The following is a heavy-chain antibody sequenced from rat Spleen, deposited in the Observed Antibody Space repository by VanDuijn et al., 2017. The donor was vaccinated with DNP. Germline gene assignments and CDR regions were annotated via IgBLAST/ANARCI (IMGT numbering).Heavy chain of an antibody. J-gene: IGHJ2*01. CDR2: ISTGGGNT. CDR3: ARHTRGTTRFDY. Sequence: EVQLVESGGGLVQPGRSMKLSCAASGFTFSNYYMAWVRQAPTKGLEWVASISTGGGNTYYRDSVKGRFTISRDNAKSTLYLQMDSLRSEDTATYYCARHTRGTTRFDYWGQGVMVTVSS. CDR1: GFTFSNYY. V-gene: IGHV5-25*01. D-gene: IGHD1-5*01.